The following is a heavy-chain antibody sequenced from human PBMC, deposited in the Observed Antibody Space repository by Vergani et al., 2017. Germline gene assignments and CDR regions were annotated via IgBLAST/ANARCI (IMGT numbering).Heavy chain of an antibody. Sequence: VQLVESGGGVVQPGRSLRLSCAASGFIFSSYGIHWVRQAPGKGLEWVAVTSYDGTNKYYADSVKGRFTISRDNSKNTLYLQMNSLRADDTAVYYCARVLGWYFDLWGRGTLVTVSS. CDR3: ARVLGWYFDL. J-gene: IGHJ2*01. CDR2: TSYDGTNK. CDR1: GFIFSSYG. V-gene: IGHV3-30*03.